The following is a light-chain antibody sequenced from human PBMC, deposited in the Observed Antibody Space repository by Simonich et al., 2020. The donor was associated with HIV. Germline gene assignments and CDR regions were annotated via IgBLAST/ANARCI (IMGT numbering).Light chain of an antibody. CDR3: EQYDSWPPS. J-gene: IGKJ1*01. Sequence: EIVMTQSPATLSVSPGEGATLSCRARQRVRSNLAWYQQKPGQAPRLFIYGASTRATGIPARFSGSGSGTEFTLTISSMQSEDFAVYYCEQYDSWPPSFGPGTKVEIK. CDR2: GAS. V-gene: IGKV3-15*01. CDR1: QRVRSN.